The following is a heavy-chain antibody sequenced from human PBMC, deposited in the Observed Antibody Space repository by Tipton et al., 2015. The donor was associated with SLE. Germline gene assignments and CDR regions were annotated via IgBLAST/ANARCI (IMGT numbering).Heavy chain of an antibody. CDR1: GFTLSSYA. CDR3: ARDSSGWYSDMDV. CDR2: ISSDGGNT. D-gene: IGHD6-19*01. V-gene: IGHV3-64*01. J-gene: IGHJ6*03. Sequence: SLRLSCAASGFTLSSYAMHWVRQAPGKGLEYVSIISSDGGNTHYASSVNGRFIISRDNSKNTLYLQMGSLRAEDMAVYYCARDSSGWYSDMDVWGKGTTVTVSS.